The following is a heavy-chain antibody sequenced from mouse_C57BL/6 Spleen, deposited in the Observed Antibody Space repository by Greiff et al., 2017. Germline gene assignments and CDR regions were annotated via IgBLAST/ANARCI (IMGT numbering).Heavy chain of an antibody. CDR1: GYSITSGYD. CDR3: AREGLLLYQGYFDV. Sequence: VQLKESGPGMVKPSQSLSLTCTVTGYSITSGYDWHWIRHFPGNKLEWMGYISYSGSTNYNPSLKSRISITHDTSKNHFFLKLNSVTTEDTATYYCAREGLLLYQGYFDVWGTGTTVTVSS. V-gene: IGHV3-1*01. J-gene: IGHJ1*03. CDR2: ISYSGST. D-gene: IGHD1-1*01.